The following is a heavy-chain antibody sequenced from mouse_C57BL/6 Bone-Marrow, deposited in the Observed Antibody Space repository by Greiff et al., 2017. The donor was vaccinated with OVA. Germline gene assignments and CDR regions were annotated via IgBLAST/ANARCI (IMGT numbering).Heavy chain of an antibody. CDR2: ISSGGSYT. Sequence: EVQLVESGGDLVKPGGSLKLSCAASGFTFSSYGMSWVRQTPDKRLEWVATISSGGSYTYYPDSVQGRFTISRDNAKNTLYLQMSSLKSEDTAMYYCARHKPLYYDYVFAYWGQGTLVTVSA. D-gene: IGHD2-4*01. V-gene: IGHV5-6*01. CDR3: ARHKPLYYDYVFAY. CDR1: GFTFSSYG. J-gene: IGHJ3*01.